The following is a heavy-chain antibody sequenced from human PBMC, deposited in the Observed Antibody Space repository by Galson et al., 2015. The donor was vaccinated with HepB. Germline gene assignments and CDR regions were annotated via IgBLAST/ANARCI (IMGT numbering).Heavy chain of an antibody. Sequence: SLRLSCAASGFTFSSYSMNWVRQAPGKGLEWVSSISSSSSYIYYADSVKGRFTISRDNAKNSLYLQMKSLRAEDTAVFYCARDPREWLVYYYYYGMDVWGQGTTVTVSS. D-gene: IGHD6-19*01. CDR1: GFTFSSYS. CDR2: ISSSSSYI. J-gene: IGHJ6*02. CDR3: ARDPREWLVYYYYYGMDV. V-gene: IGHV3-21*01.